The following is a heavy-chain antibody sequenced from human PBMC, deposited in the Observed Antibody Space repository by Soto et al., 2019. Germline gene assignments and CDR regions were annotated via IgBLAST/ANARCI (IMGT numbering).Heavy chain of an antibody. CDR2: ISSSAGTI. Sequence: GGSLRLSCAASGLTFSDYYMTWIRQAPGKGLEWVSYISSSAGTISYADSVKGRFTISRDNAKNSLYLQMNSLRAEDTAVYYCARAMYSSKTEFEYWGQGTLVTVSS. J-gene: IGHJ4*02. CDR1: GLTFSDYY. V-gene: IGHV3-11*01. D-gene: IGHD6-13*01. CDR3: ARAMYSSKTEFEY.